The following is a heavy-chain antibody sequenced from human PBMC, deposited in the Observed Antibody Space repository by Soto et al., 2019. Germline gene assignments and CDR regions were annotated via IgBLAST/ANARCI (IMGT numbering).Heavy chain of an antibody. CDR2: IYYSGST. CDR3: ARELELGGMDV. V-gene: IGHV4-30-4*01. J-gene: IGHJ6*02. Sequence: SETLSLTCAVSGGSISSGDYYWSWVRQPPGKGLEWIGYIYYSGSTYYNPSLKSRVTISVDTSKNQFSLKLSSVTAADTAVYYCARELELGGMDVWGQGTTVTVSS. D-gene: IGHD1-7*01. CDR1: GGSISSGDYY.